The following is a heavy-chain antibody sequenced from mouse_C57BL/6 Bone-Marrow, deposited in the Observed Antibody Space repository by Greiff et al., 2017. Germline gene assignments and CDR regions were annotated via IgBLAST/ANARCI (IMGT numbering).Heavy chain of an antibody. CDR2: IYPRSGNT. D-gene: IGHD2-4*01. Sequence: QVQLQQSGAELARPGASVKLSCKASGYTFTSYGISWVKQRTGQGLEWIGEIYPRSGNTYYNEKFKGKATLTADKSSSTAYMELRSLTYEDSAVYYCARGLRRFAYWGQGTLVTVSA. CDR3: ARGLRRFAY. CDR1: GYTFTSYG. J-gene: IGHJ3*01. V-gene: IGHV1-81*01.